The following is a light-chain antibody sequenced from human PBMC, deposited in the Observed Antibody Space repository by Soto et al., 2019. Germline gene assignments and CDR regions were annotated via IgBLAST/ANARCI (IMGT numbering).Light chain of an antibody. J-gene: IGLJ1*01. V-gene: IGLV1-47*01. CDR3: AAWDDSLRGV. CDR2: RSN. CDR1: TSNIGDKD. Sequence: QSVLTQPPSASGTPGQRVTISCSGGTSNIGDKDVCWYQQLPGTAPKLLIYRSNHRPSGVPDRFSGSKSGTSASLAISGLRSEDEADYYCAAWDDSLRGVFGTGTKVTVL.